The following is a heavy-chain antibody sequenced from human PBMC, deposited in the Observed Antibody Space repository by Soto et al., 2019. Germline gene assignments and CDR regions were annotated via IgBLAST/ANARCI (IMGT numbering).Heavy chain of an antibody. CDR1: GFTFSNAW. D-gene: IGHD3-16*02. V-gene: IGHV3-15*07. Sequence: EVQLVESGGGLVKPEGSLRLSCAASGFTFSNAWMNWVRQAPGKGLEWVGRIKSKTDGGTTDYAAPVKGRFTISRDDSKNTLYLQMNSLKTEDTAVYYCTTGSYDYVWGSYRTFDYWGQGTLVTVSS. CDR2: IKSKTDGGTT. CDR3: TTGSYDYVWGSYRTFDY. J-gene: IGHJ4*02.